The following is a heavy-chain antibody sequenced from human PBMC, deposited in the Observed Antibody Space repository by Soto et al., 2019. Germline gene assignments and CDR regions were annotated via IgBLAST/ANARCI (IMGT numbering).Heavy chain of an antibody. D-gene: IGHD3-9*01. CDR3: TTGIYYDILTGYHNVAY. CDR1: GFNLSHPW. J-gene: IGHJ4*02. V-gene: IGHV3-15*01. Sequence: KTVGSLRLSCVASGFNLSHPWMTWVRQAAGKGLEWVGRIKSKTDGGTADYAAPVKGRATISRDDSKNTVYLQMNSLKTEDTAVYYCTTGIYYDILTGYHNVAYWGQGALVTVSS. CDR2: IKSKTDGGTA.